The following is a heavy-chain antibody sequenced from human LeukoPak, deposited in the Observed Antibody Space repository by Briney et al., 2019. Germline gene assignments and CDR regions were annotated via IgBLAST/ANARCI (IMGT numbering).Heavy chain of an antibody. CDR1: GFTFSSYA. D-gene: IGHD3-10*01. J-gene: IGHJ4*02. V-gene: IGHV3-23*01. CDR3: AKVPNYYGQFDY. Sequence: GGSLRLSCAASGFTFSSYAMSWVRQAPGKGLEWVSAISGSGGSTYYADSVKGRFTVSRDNSKNTLYLQMNSLRAEDTAVYYCAKVPNYYGQFDYWGQGTLVTVSS. CDR2: ISGSGGST.